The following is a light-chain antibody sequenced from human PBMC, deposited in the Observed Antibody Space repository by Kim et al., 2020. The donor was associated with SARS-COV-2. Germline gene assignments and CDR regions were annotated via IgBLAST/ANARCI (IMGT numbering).Light chain of an antibody. J-gene: IGLJ2*01. CDR3: CSYAGSISVV. Sequence: SATTSTSASSAFMSYNRVSWDQQRPGKAPKLIIYESNKRPSGVSNRFSGSKSGNSASLAITGLQAEDEAYYYCCSYAGSISVVFGGGTQLTVL. CDR1: SSAFMSYNR. V-gene: IGLV2-23*01. CDR2: ESN.